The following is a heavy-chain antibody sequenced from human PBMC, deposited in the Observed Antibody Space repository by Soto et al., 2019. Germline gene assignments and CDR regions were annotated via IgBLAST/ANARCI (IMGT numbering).Heavy chain of an antibody. Sequence: GVSMRLSSAAAGLTFSSYGGSWVRQATGKGLEWVSALSAGGTSAYYTVSVEGRFTISRDNSKNILYLQMNSLKADDTAVYYCARGTYGDYDFWGQGTLVTVSS. CDR1: GLTFSSYG. J-gene: IGHJ4*02. CDR3: ARGTYGDYDF. V-gene: IGHV3-23*01. D-gene: IGHD4-17*01. CDR2: LSAGGTSA.